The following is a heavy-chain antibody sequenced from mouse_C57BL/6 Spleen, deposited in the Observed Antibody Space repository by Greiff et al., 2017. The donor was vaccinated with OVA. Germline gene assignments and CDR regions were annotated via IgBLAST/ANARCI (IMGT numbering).Heavy chain of an antibody. J-gene: IGHJ2*01. CDR2: INPSSGYT. CDR3: ASDSNYLFDY. V-gene: IGHV1-4*01. CDR1: GYTFTSYT. D-gene: IGHD2-5*01. Sequence: QVQLQQSGAELARPGASVKMSCKASGYTFTSYTMHWVKQRPGQGLEWIGYINPSSGYTKYNQKFKDKATLTADKSSSTAYMQLSSLTSADSAVYYCASDSNYLFDYWGQGTTLTVSS.